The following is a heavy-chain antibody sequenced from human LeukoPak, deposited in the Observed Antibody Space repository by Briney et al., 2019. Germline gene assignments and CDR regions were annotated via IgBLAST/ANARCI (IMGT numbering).Heavy chain of an antibody. V-gene: IGHV4-34*01. CDR2: INHSGST. D-gene: IGHD6-13*01. J-gene: IGHJ3*02. CDR3: AREVVAAAGSDAFDI. Sequence: SETLSLTCAVYGGSFSGYYWSWIRQPPGKGLEWIGEINHSGSTNYNPSLKSRVTISVDTSKNQFSLKLSSVTAADTAVYYCAREVVAAAGSDAFDIWGQGTVVTVSS. CDR1: GGSFSGYY.